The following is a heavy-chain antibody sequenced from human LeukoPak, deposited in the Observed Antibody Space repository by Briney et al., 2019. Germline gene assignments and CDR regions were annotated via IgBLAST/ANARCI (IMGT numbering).Heavy chain of an antibody. CDR1: EVTFNKYA. D-gene: IGHD3-16*01. Sequence: PGGSLRLSCIGSEVTFNKYAMHWLRQAPGKGLDWVSAISVSGGSTYYADSVKGRFTISRDNSKNTLYLELNSLRAEDSAVYYCAKEAEGELHWGGYFEYWGQGTLVTVSS. V-gene: IGHV3-23*01. J-gene: IGHJ4*02. CDR2: ISVSGGST. CDR3: AKEAEGELHWGGYFEY.